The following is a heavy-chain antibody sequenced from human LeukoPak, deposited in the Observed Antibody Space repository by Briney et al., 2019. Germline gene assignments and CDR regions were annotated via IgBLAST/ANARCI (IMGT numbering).Heavy chain of an antibody. CDR1: GFTFSSYA. Sequence: GGSLRLSCAASGFTFSSYAMSWVRQAPGKGLEWVSAISGSGGSTYYADSVKGRFTISRDNAKNSLYLQMNSLRAEDTAVYYCARXAGTGXYYFDYWGQXXXXXVSS. D-gene: IGHD1-7*01. V-gene: IGHV3-23*01. CDR2: ISGSGGST. CDR3: ARXAGTGXYYFDY. J-gene: IGHJ4*02.